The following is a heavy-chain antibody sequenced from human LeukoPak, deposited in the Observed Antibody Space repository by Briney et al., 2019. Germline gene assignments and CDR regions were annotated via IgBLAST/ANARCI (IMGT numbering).Heavy chain of an antibody. V-gene: IGHV4-59*08. CDR3: ARLRYFDWFQNPYYFDY. CDR1: GGSNSSYY. J-gene: IGHJ4*02. CDR2: IYYSGST. D-gene: IGHD3-9*01. Sequence: SETLSLTCTVSGGSNSSYYWSWIRQPPGKGLEWIGYIYYSGSTNYNPSLKSRVTISVDTSKNQLSLKLSSVTAADTAVYYCARLRYFDWFQNPYYFDYWGQGTLVTVSS.